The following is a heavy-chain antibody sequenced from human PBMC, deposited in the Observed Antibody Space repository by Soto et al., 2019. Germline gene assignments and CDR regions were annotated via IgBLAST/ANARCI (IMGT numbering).Heavy chain of an antibody. J-gene: IGHJ4*02. Sequence: SETLSLTCTVSGGSINSYYWSWIRQPPGKGLEWIGYIFYSGNTNYNPSLNSRVTLSVDTSKNQFSLKLTSVIVADTAVYYCGRDSGYSYGPVDYWSQGTLVTVSS. CDR3: GRDSGYSYGPVDY. CDR2: IFYSGNT. V-gene: IGHV4-59*12. D-gene: IGHD5-18*01. CDR1: GGSINSYY.